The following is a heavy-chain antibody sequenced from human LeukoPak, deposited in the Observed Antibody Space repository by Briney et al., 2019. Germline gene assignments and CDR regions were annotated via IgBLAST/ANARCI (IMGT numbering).Heavy chain of an antibody. Sequence: GGSLRLSCAASGFTFSSYRMNWVRQAPGKGLEWVSSISSSSSYIYYADSVKGRFTISRDNAKNSLHLQMNSLRAEDTAVYYCASRYCSGGSCYSGWGAGFDPWGQGTLVTVSS. D-gene: IGHD2-15*01. CDR1: GFTFSSYR. V-gene: IGHV3-21*01. CDR3: ASRYCSGGSCYSGWGAGFDP. J-gene: IGHJ5*02. CDR2: ISSSSSYI.